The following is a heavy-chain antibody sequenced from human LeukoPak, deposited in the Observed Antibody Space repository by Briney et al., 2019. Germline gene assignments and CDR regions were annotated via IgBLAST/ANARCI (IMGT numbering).Heavy chain of an antibody. Sequence: GGALRLSCAASGFTFSTYWMSWVRQAPGKGPEWVANINQDGSERYYVAFVTGRFSISSDNPKNSVYLQMDSLRAEDTAVYYCVRDKIVGATNFDYWGQGTLVTVSS. CDR3: VRDKIVGATNFDY. CDR2: INQDGSER. CDR1: GFTFSTYW. V-gene: IGHV3-7*03. J-gene: IGHJ4*02. D-gene: IGHD1-26*01.